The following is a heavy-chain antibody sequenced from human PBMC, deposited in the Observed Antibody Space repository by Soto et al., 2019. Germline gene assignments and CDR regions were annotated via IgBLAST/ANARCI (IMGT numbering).Heavy chain of an antibody. Sequence: QVQLVQSGAEVKKPGSSGKVSCKASGGTFSSYTISWVRQAPGQGLEWMGRIIPILGIANYAQKFQGRGTITADKSTGTAYMELSSLRSEDTAVYYCATGLRYCTNGLCYSPFDYWGQGTLVTVSS. V-gene: IGHV1-69*02. J-gene: IGHJ4*02. CDR2: IIPILGIA. D-gene: IGHD2-8*01. CDR3: ATGLRYCTNGLCYSPFDY. CDR1: GGTFSSYT.